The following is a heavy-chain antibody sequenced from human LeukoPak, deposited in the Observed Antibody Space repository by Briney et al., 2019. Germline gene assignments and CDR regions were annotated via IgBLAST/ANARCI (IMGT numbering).Heavy chain of an antibody. CDR3: AKALIPRDTAMVKGY. D-gene: IGHD5-18*01. J-gene: IGHJ4*02. Sequence: PGRSLRVSCAASGFTFSSYGMHWLRQAPGKGLEWVAVIWYDGSSKYYADSVKGRFTISRDNSRNTLYLQMNSLRAEDTAVYYCAKALIPRDTAMVKGYWGQGTLVTVSS. V-gene: IGHV3-33*06. CDR2: IWYDGSSK. CDR1: GFTFSSYG.